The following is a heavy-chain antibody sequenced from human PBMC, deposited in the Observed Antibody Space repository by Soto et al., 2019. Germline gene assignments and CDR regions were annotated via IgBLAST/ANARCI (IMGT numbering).Heavy chain of an antibody. CDR3: ARERSAAGTGGFDP. J-gene: IGHJ5*02. CDR1: GYTFTSYD. CDR2: MNPNSGNT. D-gene: IGHD6-13*01. Sequence: QVQLVQSGAEVKKPGASVKVSCKASGYTFTSYDINWVRQATGQGLEWMGWMNPNSGNTGYAQKFQGRVTMTRNTSISTAYMDLSSPRSEDTALYYCARERSAAGTGGFDPWGQGTLVTVSS. V-gene: IGHV1-8*01.